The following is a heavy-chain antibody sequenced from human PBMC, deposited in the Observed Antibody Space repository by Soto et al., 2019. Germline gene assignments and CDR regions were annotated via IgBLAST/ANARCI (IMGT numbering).Heavy chain of an antibody. CDR2: IDPSDSYT. CDR1: GYSFTSYW. D-gene: IGHD4-17*01. V-gene: IGHV5-10-1*01. CDR3: AKERATTTAFDY. Sequence: GESLKISCKGSGYSFTSYWISWVRQMPGKGLEWMGRIDPSDSYTNYSPSFQGHVTISADKSISTAYLQWSSLRAEDTAVYYCAKERATTTAFDYWGQGALVTVSS. J-gene: IGHJ4*02.